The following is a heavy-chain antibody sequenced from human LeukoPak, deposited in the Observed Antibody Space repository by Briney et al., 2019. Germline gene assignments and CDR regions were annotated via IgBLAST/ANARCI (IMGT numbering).Heavy chain of an antibody. Sequence: GGSLRLSCAASGFTFSSYEMNWVRQAPGKGLEWVSYISSSGSTIYYADSVKGRFTISRDNAKNSLYLQMNSLRAEDTAVYYCARGRGYSYGYVGYWGQGTLVTVSS. V-gene: IGHV3-48*03. D-gene: IGHD5-18*01. CDR1: GFTFSSYE. CDR3: ARGRGYSYGYVGY. J-gene: IGHJ4*02. CDR2: ISSSGSTI.